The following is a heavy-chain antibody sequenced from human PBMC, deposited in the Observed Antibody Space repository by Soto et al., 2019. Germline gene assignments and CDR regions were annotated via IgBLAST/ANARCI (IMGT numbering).Heavy chain of an antibody. D-gene: IGHD6-6*01. Sequence: PGESLKISCKGSGYSSTSYWISWVRQMPGKGLEWMGRIDPSDSYTNYSPSFQGHVTISADKSISTAYLQWSSLKASDTAMYYCARDFLEPLGTNWFDPWGQGTLVTVSS. J-gene: IGHJ5*02. CDR3: ARDFLEPLGTNWFDP. CDR1: GYSSTSYW. CDR2: IDPSDSYT. V-gene: IGHV5-10-1*01.